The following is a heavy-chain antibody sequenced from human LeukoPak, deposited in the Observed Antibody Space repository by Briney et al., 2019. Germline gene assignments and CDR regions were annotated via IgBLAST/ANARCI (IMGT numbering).Heavy chain of an antibody. D-gene: IGHD6-19*01. CDR1: GFTFSSYD. CDR3: ARVSVAGYYFDY. CDR2: IGTAGDT. J-gene: IGHJ4*02. Sequence: GGSLRLSCAASGFTFSSYDMHWVRQATGKGLEWVSAIGTAGDTYYPGSVKGRSTISRENAKNSLYLQMNSLRAGDTAVYYCARVSVAGYYFDYWGQGTLVTVSS. V-gene: IGHV3-13*01.